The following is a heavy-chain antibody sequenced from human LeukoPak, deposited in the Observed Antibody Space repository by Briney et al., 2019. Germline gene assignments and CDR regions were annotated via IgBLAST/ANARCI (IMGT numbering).Heavy chain of an antibody. J-gene: IGHJ6*02. Sequence: ASVKVSCKATGFTFSTSSIQWVGQTRGQRLEWIGWIAVGSGNTKCAQKFQERVTMSGDKSTSTVSMEVTSLTSEDTAVYYCAAEGAGNYCSGGSCYSHDGMDVWGQGTTVTVSS. D-gene: IGHD2-15*01. CDR3: AAEGAGNYCSGGSCYSHDGMDV. CDR1: GFTFSTSS. V-gene: IGHV1-58*02. CDR2: IAVGSGNT.